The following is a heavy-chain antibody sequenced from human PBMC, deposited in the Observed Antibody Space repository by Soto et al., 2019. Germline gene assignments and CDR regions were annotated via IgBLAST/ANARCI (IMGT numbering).Heavy chain of an antibody. J-gene: IGHJ6*02. CDR3: GRSVVGATGEILYNAMDV. CDR2: INAANGNT. V-gene: IGHV1-3*01. CDR1: GYTFTNYA. Sequence: GASVKVSCKASGYTFTNYAIHWVRQAPGQGLEWMGWINAANGNTKYSQKFQGRVTITRDTSASTAYMELSSLTSEDTAVYYCGRSVVGATGEILYNAMDVWGQGTTVTVSS. D-gene: IGHD1-26*01.